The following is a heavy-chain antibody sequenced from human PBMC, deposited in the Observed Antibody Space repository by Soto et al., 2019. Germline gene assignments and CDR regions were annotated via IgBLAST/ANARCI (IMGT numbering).Heavy chain of an antibody. D-gene: IGHD6-13*01. CDR3: VLDELQLDCFDS. V-gene: IGHV3-48*01. CDR2: ISSGSRNI. J-gene: IGHJ4*02. CDR1: GFTFSTYS. Sequence: PGGSLRLSCAASGFTFSTYSMNWVRQAPGKGMEWVSYISSGSRNIYYADSVKGRFTISRDNAKNSLYLQMNSLRAEDTAVYYCVLDELQLDCFDSWGQGTLVTVSS.